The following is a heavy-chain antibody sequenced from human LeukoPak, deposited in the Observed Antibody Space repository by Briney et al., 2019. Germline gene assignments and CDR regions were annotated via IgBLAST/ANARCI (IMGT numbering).Heavy chain of an antibody. D-gene: IGHD3-10*01. CDR3: ASGSGSYRTPYYYMDV. J-gene: IGHJ6*03. Sequence: GGSLRLPCVASGFTVSSNYMSWVRQAPGKGLEWVSVIYSGGSTYYADSVKGRFTISRDNSKNTLYLQMNSLRAEDTAVYYCASGSGSYRTPYYYMDVWGTRTTVTVSS. CDR1: GFTVSSNY. V-gene: IGHV3-53*01. CDR2: IYSGGST.